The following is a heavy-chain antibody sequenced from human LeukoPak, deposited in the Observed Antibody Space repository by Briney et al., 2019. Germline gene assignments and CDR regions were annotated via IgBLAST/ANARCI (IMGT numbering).Heavy chain of an antibody. CDR3: ARDAGTTFTNWFDP. D-gene: IGHD1-1*01. CDR2: IYTSGST. CDR1: GGSISSYY. J-gene: IGHJ5*02. V-gene: IGHV4-4*07. Sequence: SETLSLTCTVSGGSISSYYWSWIRQPAGKGLEWIGRIYTSGSTNYSPSLKSRVTMSVDTSKNQFSLKLSSVTAADTAVYYCARDAGTTFTNWFDPWGQGTLVTVSS.